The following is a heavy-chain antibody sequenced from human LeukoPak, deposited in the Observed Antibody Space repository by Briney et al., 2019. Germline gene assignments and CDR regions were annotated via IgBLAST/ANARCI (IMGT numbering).Heavy chain of an antibody. V-gene: IGHV3-23*01. D-gene: IGHD3-10*01. CDR1: GFTFSSYA. Sequence: GESLRLSCAASGFTFSSYAMSWVRQAPGKGLEWVSAISGSGGSTYYADSVKGRFTISRDNSKNTLYLQMNSLRAEDTAVYYCAKRSPKVKYYYDFFDYWGQGTLVTVSS. CDR3: AKRSPKVKYYYDFFDY. CDR2: ISGSGGST. J-gene: IGHJ4*02.